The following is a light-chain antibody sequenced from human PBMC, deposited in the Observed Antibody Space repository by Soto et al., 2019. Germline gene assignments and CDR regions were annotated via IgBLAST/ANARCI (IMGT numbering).Light chain of an antibody. V-gene: IGKV1-39*01. CDR3: QQTYSAWWT. J-gene: IGKJ1*01. CDR2: TVS. Sequence: DIEMTQSPSSLSASVGDRITITCRASQSIDNYLNWYQQKTGRAPKLLIYTVSRLQSGVPSRFTGSGSGTEFTLTISNLQPEDFATYYCQQTYSAWWTFGQGTKVDFK. CDR1: QSIDNY.